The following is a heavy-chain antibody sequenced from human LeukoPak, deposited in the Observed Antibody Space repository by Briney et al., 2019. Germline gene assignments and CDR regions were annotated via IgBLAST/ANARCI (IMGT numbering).Heavy chain of an antibody. CDR3: ARAQGYCSSTSCHSLGFDY. J-gene: IGHJ4*02. V-gene: IGHV3-20*04. Sequence: PGGSLRLSCAASGFTFDDYGMSWVRQAPGKGLEWVSGINWNGGSTGYADSVKGRFTISRDNSKNTLYLQMNSLRAEDTAVYYCARAQGYCSSTSCHSLGFDYWGQGTLVTVSS. CDR1: GFTFDDYG. D-gene: IGHD2-2*01. CDR2: INWNGGST.